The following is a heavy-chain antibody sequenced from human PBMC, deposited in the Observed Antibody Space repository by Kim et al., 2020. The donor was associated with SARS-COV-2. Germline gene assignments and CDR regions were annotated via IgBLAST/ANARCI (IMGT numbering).Heavy chain of an antibody. CDR2: INHSGST. CDR1: GGSFSGYY. Sequence: SETLSLTCAVYGGSFSGYYWSWIRQPPGKGLEWIGEINHSGSTNYNPSLKSRVTISVDTSKNQFSLKLSSVTAADTAVYYCARVRGYSYGYNYYGMDVWGQGTTVTVSS. D-gene: IGHD5-18*01. V-gene: IGHV4-34*01. J-gene: IGHJ6*02. CDR3: ARVRGYSYGYNYYGMDV.